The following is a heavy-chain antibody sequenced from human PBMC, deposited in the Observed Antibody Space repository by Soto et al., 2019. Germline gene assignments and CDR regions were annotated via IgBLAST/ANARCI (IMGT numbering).Heavy chain of an antibody. CDR3: AKGSGPNHYSFDY. CDR1: GFTFSGYA. Sequence: GGSLRLSCVASGFTFSGYAMTWVRQAPGKGLEWVSAISGSGGSTYYADSVKGRFTISRDTSNTLYLQMNTLRAEDTALYYCAKGSGPNHYSFDYWGQGTLVTVSS. V-gene: IGHV3-23*01. D-gene: IGHD3-10*01. CDR2: ISGSGGST. J-gene: IGHJ4*02.